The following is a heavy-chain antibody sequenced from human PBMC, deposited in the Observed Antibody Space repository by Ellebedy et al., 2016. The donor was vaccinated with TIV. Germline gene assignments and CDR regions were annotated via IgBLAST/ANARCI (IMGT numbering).Heavy chain of an antibody. D-gene: IGHD4-23*01. CDR3: ARAGNQPFDY. J-gene: IGHJ4*02. CDR2: IYPGDSDT. CDR1: GYRFSTYW. Sequence: GESLKISCKGSGYRFSTYWIGWVRQMPGKGLEWMGIIYPGDSDTRYSPSFQGQVTISADKSINTAYLQWSSLKASDTAMYYCARAGNQPFDYWGQGTLVTVSS. V-gene: IGHV5-51*01.